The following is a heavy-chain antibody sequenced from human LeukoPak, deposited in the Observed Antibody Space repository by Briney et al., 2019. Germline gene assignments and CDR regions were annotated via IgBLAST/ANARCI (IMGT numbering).Heavy chain of an antibody. CDR1: GFTFSSYS. Sequence: GGSLRLSYAASGFTFSSYSMNWVRQAPGKGLEWVSSISSSSSYIYYADSVKGRFTISRDNAKNSLYLQMNSLRAEDTAVYYCARGPLAVAGAFDIWGQGTMVTVSS. CDR3: ARGPLAVAGAFDI. V-gene: IGHV3-21*01. J-gene: IGHJ3*02. D-gene: IGHD6-19*01. CDR2: ISSSSSYI.